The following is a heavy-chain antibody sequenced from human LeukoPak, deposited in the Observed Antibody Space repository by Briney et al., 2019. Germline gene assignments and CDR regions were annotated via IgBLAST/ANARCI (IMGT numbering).Heavy chain of an antibody. CDR1: GFTFTSSA. J-gene: IGHJ4*02. V-gene: IGHV1-58*01. D-gene: IGHD2-2*01. Sequence: SVKVSRKVSGFTFTSSAAQWVRQARGQRLEWIGWIVLGSGNTNYAQKFQERLTITRDMSTTTAYTELSSLTSEDTAVYFCAVDQGRPAGDAFDYWGQGTLVTVSS. CDR2: IVLGSGNT. CDR3: AVDQGRPAGDAFDY.